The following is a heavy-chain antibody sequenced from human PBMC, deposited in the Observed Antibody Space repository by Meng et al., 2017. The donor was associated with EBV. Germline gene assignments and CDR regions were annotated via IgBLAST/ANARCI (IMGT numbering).Heavy chain of an antibody. V-gene: IGHV3-74*01. CDR1: GFTFSSYW. Sequence: VQLVESGGGLVQAGGALSLSWAASGFTFSSYWMHWVRQAPGKRLVWVPRINSDGSSTSYADSVKGRFTISRDNAKNTLYLQMNSLRAEDTAVYYCARGGGYSSSWYPDWGQGTLVTVSS. CDR2: INSDGSST. D-gene: IGHD6-13*01. J-gene: IGHJ4*02. CDR3: ARGGGYSSSWYPD.